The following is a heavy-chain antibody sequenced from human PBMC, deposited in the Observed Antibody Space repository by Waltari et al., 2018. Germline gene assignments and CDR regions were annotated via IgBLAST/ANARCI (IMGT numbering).Heavy chain of an antibody. CDR3: ARDKEVGSASGDINFFDY. CDR2: VITNFGTP. Sequence: QVQLVQSGAEVKKPGSSVKVSCKASGGTFSTYAISWVRQAPGQGLEWMGGVITNFGTPSYAPKFKGRLIISADETTSTAYMELSSLRSQDTAVYYCARDKEVGSASGDINFFDYWGQGTLVAVSS. D-gene: IGHD2-15*01. V-gene: IGHV1-69*12. J-gene: IGHJ4*02. CDR1: GGTFSTYA.